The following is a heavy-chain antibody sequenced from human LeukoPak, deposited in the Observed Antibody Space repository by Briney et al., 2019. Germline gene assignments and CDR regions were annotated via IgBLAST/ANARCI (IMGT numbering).Heavy chain of an antibody. CDR2: INPSGGST. J-gene: IGHJ4*02. CDR3: ARASAGGYDFWSYDY. D-gene: IGHD3-3*01. Sequence: ASVKVSCKASGYTFTRYYIHWVRQAPGQGLEWMGIINPSGGSTTYAQKFQGRVTMTRDTSTSTVYMDLSSLRSEDTAVYYCARASAGGYDFWSYDYWGQGTLVTVSS. CDR1: GYTFTRYY. V-gene: IGHV1-46*01.